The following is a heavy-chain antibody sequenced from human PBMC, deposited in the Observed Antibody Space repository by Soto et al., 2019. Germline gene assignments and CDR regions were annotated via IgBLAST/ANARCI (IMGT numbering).Heavy chain of an antibody. J-gene: IGHJ4*02. V-gene: IGHV4-59*01. Sequence: LSLTCTVSGGSISSYYWSWIRQPPGKGLEWIGYIYYSGSTNYNPSLKSRVTISVDTSKNQFSLKLSSVTAADTAVYYCARYYKLLPSPYFDYWGQGTLVTVSS. CDR2: IYYSGST. CDR1: GGSISSYY. D-gene: IGHD2-15*01. CDR3: ARYYKLLPSPYFDY.